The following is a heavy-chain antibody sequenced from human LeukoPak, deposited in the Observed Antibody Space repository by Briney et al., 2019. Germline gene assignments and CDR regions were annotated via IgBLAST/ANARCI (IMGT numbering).Heavy chain of an antibody. CDR3: ATGSAYYFDY. V-gene: IGHV4-39*01. Sequence: SETLSLTCTVSGDSISSSSYYWGWIRQPPGKGLEWIGTIYYSGSTYYNTSLKSRVTISVDTSKNQLSLKLSSVTAADTAVYYCATGSAYYFDYWGQGTLVTVSS. CDR2: IYYSGST. J-gene: IGHJ4*02. CDR1: GDSISSSSYY.